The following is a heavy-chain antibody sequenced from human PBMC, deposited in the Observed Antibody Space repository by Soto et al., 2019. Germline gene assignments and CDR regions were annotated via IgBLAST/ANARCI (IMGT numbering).Heavy chain of an antibody. V-gene: IGHV3-23*01. CDR2: ISGSGGST. CDR1: GFTFSSYA. J-gene: IGHJ6*02. CDR3: AKGFVVVQAAKVDFGMDV. Sequence: GGSLRLSCAASGFTFSSYAMSWVRQAPGKGLEWVSAISGSGGSTYYADSVKGRFTISRDNSKNTLYLQMNSLRDEDTAVYYCAKGFVVVQAAKVDFGMDVWGQGTTVTVYS. D-gene: IGHD2-2*01.